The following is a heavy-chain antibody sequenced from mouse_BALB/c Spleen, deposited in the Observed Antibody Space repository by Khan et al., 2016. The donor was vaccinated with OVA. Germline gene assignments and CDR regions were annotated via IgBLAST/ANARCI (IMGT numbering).Heavy chain of an antibody. CDR1: GYTFTTAG. Sequence: QIQLVQSGPELKKPGETVRISCKASGYTFTTAGMQWVQKMPGKGLKWIGWINTHSGVPKYAEDFKGRFAFSLETSASTVYLQITNLKNEDTATYFCAGGGDAFYRNDEGAMDYWGQGTSVTVSS. D-gene: IGHD2-14*01. J-gene: IGHJ4*01. CDR3: AGGGDAFYRNDEGAMDY. V-gene: IGHV9-4*02. CDR2: INTHSGVP.